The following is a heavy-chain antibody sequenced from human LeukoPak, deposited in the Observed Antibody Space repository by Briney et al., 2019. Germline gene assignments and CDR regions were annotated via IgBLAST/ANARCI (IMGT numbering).Heavy chain of an antibody. Sequence: PGRSLRLSCAASGFTFSSYAMHWVRQAPGKGLEWVAVISYDGSNKYYADSVKGRFTISRDNSKNTLYLQMNSLRAEDTAVYYCARDMTRAVPIPGTYYYAYAMDVWGQGTTVTVSS. CDR1: GFTFSSYA. CDR2: ISYDGSNK. D-gene: IGHD6-13*01. V-gene: IGHV3-30*04. J-gene: IGHJ6*02. CDR3: ARDMTRAVPIPGTYYYAYAMDV.